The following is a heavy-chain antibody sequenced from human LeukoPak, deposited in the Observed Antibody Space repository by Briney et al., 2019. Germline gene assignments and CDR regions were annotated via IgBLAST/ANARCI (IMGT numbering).Heavy chain of an antibody. CDR2: IYHSGST. CDR1: GYSISSGYY. J-gene: IGHJ4*02. CDR3: ARDGRLLWFGELWSYFDY. D-gene: IGHD3-10*01. V-gene: IGHV4-38-2*02. Sequence: SETLSLTCTVSGYSISSGYYWGWIRQPPGKGLEWIGSIYHSGSTYYNPSLKSRVTISVDTSKNQFSLKLSSVTAADTAVYYCARDGRLLWFGELWSYFDYWGQGTLVTVSS.